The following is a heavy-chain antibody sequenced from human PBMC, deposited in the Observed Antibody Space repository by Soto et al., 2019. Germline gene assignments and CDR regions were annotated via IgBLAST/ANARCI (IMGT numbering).Heavy chain of an antibody. CDR1: GGTFSSYA. V-gene: IGHV1-69*01. J-gene: IGHJ6*02. CDR3: ARARRDGYNYYYYYYGMDV. D-gene: IGHD5-12*01. CDR2: IIPIFGTA. Sequence: QVQLVQSGAEVKKPGSSVKVSGKASGGTFSSYAISWVRQAPGQGLEWMGGIIPIFGTANYAQKFQGRVTITADESTSTSYMELSSLRSEDTAVYYCARARRDGYNYYYYYYGMDVWGQGTTVTVSS.